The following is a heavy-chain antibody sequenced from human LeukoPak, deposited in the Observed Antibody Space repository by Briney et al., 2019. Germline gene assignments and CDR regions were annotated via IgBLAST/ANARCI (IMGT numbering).Heavy chain of an antibody. Sequence: GGSLRLSCAASGFTFSNAWVSWVRQAPGKGLEWVGRIKSKTDGGTTDYATPVKGRFTISRDDSKNTLYLQMNSLKTEDTAVYYCTTGASSRYYGDNDAFDIWGQGTMVTVSS. D-gene: IGHD4-17*01. CDR3: TTGASSRYYGDNDAFDI. CDR1: GFTFSNAW. V-gene: IGHV3-15*01. CDR2: IKSKTDGGTT. J-gene: IGHJ3*02.